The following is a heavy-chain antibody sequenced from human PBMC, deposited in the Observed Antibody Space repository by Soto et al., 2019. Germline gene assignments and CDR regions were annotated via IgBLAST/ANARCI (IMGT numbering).Heavy chain of an antibody. V-gene: IGHV2-26*01. J-gene: IGHJ6*03. CDR1: GFSLSNGKVG. Sequence: GSGPTLVNPTETLTLTCTVSGFSLSNGKVGVSWIRQPPGKALEWLAHIFSNDEKSYRTSLKRRLTISEDTSKSQVVLTMTNVDPVDTATYYCARILFGRSVAGGYFYMDVWGKGTTVTVSS. CDR2: IFSNDEK. D-gene: IGHD6-19*01. CDR3: ARILFGRSVAGGYFYMDV.